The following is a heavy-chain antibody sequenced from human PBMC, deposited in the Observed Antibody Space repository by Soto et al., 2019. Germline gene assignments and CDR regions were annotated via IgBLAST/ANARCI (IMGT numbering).Heavy chain of an antibody. CDR2: IIPIFGTA. CDR1: GGTFSSYA. CDR3: ARDQTGRDIYSYYYYGMDV. Sequence: GPPVKVSCKASGGTFSSYAISWVLQAPGQGLEWMGGIIPIFGTANYAQKFQGRVTITADESTSTAYMELSSLRSEDTAVYYCARDQTGRDIYSYYYYGMDVWGQGTTVTVS. J-gene: IGHJ6*02. V-gene: IGHV1-69*13. D-gene: IGHD2-15*01.